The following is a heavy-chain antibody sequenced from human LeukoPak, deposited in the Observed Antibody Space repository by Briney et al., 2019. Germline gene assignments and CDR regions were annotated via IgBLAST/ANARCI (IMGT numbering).Heavy chain of an antibody. D-gene: IGHD3-22*01. J-gene: IGHJ4*02. Sequence: PSETLSLTCAVYGGSFSGYYWSWSRQPPGKGLEWIGEINHSGSTNYNPSLKSRVTISVDTSKNQLSLKLSSVTAADTAVYFCARGPPTDYYDSSGFYYVFNYWGQGTLVTVSS. CDR1: GGSFSGYY. CDR3: ARGPPTDYYDSSGFYYVFNY. CDR2: INHSGST. V-gene: IGHV4-34*01.